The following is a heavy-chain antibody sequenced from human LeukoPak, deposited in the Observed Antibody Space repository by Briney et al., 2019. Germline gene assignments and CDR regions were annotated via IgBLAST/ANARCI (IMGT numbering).Heavy chain of an antibody. D-gene: IGHD6-19*01. CDR1: GFTFSSYW. Sequence: PGGSLRLSCAASGFTFSSYWMHWVRQAPGQGLVWVSRINSNGSNTNYADSVKGRFTISRDNAKNTLYLQMNSLRAEDTAVYYCARGQAVAGKDKWFDPWGRGTLVTVSS. CDR3: ARGQAVAGKDKWFDP. V-gene: IGHV3-74*01. CDR2: INSNGSNT. J-gene: IGHJ5*02.